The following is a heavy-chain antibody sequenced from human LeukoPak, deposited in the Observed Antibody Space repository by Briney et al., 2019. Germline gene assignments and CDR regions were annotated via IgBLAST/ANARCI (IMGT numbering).Heavy chain of an antibody. CDR3: ARTPDYYYYYYMDV. CDR2: IIPIFGTA. V-gene: IGHV1-69*05. D-gene: IGHD2-15*01. J-gene: IGHJ6*03. Sequence: VASVKVSCKASGGTFSSYAISWVRQAPGQGLEWMGRIIPIFGTANYAQKFQGIVTITTDESTSTAYMELSSLRSEDTAVYYCARTPDYYYYYYMDVWGKGTTVTVSS. CDR1: GGTFSSYA.